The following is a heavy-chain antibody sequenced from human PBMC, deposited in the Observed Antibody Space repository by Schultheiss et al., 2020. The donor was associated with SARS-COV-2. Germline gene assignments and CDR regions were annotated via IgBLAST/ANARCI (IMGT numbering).Heavy chain of an antibody. V-gene: IGHV3-30*03. CDR3: ARDWSGSFDY. J-gene: IGHJ4*02. D-gene: IGHD1-26*01. CDR2: ISYDGSNK. CDR1: GFTFSSYG. Sequence: GGSLRLSCAASGFTFSSYGMHWVRQAPGKGLEWVAVISYDGSNKYYADSVKGRFTISRDNSKDTMYLQMNSLRGEDTAVYYCARDWSGSFDYWGQGTLVTVSS.